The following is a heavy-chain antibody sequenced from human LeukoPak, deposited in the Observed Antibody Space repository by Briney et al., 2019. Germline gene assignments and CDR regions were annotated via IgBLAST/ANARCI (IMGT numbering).Heavy chain of an antibody. D-gene: IGHD3-22*01. Sequence: SETLSLTCTVSGGSISSYYWSWIRQPPGKGLEWIGYIYYSGSTNYNPSLKSRVTMSVDTSKNQFSLKLSSVTAADTAVYYCAGLYYYDSSGYVHWGQGTLVTVSS. CDR3: AGLYYYDSSGYVH. V-gene: IGHV4-59*01. J-gene: IGHJ4*02. CDR1: GGSISSYY. CDR2: IYYSGST.